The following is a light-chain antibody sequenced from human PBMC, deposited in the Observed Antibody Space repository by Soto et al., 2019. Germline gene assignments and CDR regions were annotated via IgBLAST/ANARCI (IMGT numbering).Light chain of an antibody. CDR2: GAS. V-gene: IGKV3-20*01. J-gene: IGKJ1*01. CDR1: QNISRS. Sequence: EIVMTQSPVTLSVSPVERATLSCMASQNISRSLAWYQQKPGQAPRLLIYGASNRATGIPDRFSGSGSGTDFTLTISRLEPEDFAVYCCQQYGSSPRTFGQGTKVDIK. CDR3: QQYGSSPRT.